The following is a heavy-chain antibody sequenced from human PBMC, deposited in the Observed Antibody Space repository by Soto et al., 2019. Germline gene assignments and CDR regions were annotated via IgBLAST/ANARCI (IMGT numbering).Heavy chain of an antibody. V-gene: IGHV1-8*01. CDR2: MNPNSGNT. J-gene: IGHJ3*02. CDR1: GYTFTTYD. D-gene: IGHD3-10*01. CDR3: ARAAEGRGAFDI. Sequence: ASVKVSCKASGYTFTTYDINWVRQAAGQGLEWMGWMNPNSGNTGYAQKFHGRVTMTRNISITTAYMELSSLRSDDTAVYYCARAAEGRGAFDIWGQGTMVTVSS.